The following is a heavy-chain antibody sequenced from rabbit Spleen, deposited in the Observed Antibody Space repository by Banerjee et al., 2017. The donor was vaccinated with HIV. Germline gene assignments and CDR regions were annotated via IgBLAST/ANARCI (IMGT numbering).Heavy chain of an antibody. J-gene: IGHJ4*01. CDR2: INTATGKA. Sequence: QSLEESGGDLVKPGASLTLTCTASGFSFSSSYWICWVRQAPGKGLEWIACINTATGKAVYASWAKGRFTISKTSSTTVTLQMTRLTAADTATYFCATDTYGVGAFDLWGPGTLVTVS. CDR1: GFSFSSSYW. CDR3: ATDTYGVGAFDL. V-gene: IGHV1S40*01. D-gene: IGHD6-1*01.